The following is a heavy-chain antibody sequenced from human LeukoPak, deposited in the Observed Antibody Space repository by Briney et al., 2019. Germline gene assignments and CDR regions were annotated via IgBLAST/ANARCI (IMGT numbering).Heavy chain of an antibody. D-gene: IGHD2-15*01. Sequence: GGSLRLSCAASGFTFSSYSMNWVRQAPGKGLEWVSYISSSSSTIYYADSVKGRFTISRDKAKNSLYLQMNSLRAEDTAVYYCARDLHGVAALYYYYGMDVWGQGTTVTVSS. J-gene: IGHJ6*02. CDR1: GFTFSSYS. CDR3: ARDLHGVAALYYYYGMDV. CDR2: ISSSSSTI. V-gene: IGHV3-48*01.